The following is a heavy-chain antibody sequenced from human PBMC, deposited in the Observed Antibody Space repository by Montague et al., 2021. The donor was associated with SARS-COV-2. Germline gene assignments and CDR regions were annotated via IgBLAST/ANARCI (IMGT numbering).Heavy chain of an antibody. V-gene: IGHV6-1*01. CDR2: TCYRSKWYN. CDR1: GDSVASNSAA. CDR3: ASGIWFGELLTGYYYYGMDV. J-gene: IGHJ6*04. Sequence: CAISGDSVASNSAAWSWNRQSPSRGFQWLVRTCYRSKWYNDYAVSVKSRITINPDTSKNQFSLQLNSVTPEDTAVYYCASGIWFGELLTGYYYYGMDVWGKGTTVTVSA. D-gene: IGHD3-10*01.